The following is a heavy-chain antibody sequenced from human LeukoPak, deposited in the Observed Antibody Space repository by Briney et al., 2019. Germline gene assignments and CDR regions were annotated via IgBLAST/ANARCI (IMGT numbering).Heavy chain of an antibody. J-gene: IGHJ3*02. D-gene: IGHD2-2*01. CDR1: GFSFSSYS. CDR3: ARVHCSSTSCYAIDI. Sequence: GGSLRLSCAASGFSFSSYSMNWVRQAPGKGLEWVSSISSSGSYIYYADSVKGRFTISRDNAKNSLYLQMNSLRAEDTAVYYCARVHCSSTSCYAIDIWGQGTMVTVSS. V-gene: IGHV3-21*01. CDR2: ISSSGSYI.